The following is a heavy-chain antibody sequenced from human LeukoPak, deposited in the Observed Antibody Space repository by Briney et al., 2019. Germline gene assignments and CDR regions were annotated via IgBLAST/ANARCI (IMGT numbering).Heavy chain of an antibody. V-gene: IGHV1-2*02. Sequence: AASVKVSCKASGYAFTDYYMHWVRQAPGQGFEWMGWINPNDGDTNYAQKFQGRVTMTRDTSISTAHMEVSRLRSDDTAVYYFARANFLYCSSSTCLFDYWGQGTLVTVSS. CDR2: INPNDGDT. CDR1: GYAFTDYY. D-gene: IGHD2-2*01. J-gene: IGHJ4*02. CDR3: ARANFLYCSSSTCLFDY.